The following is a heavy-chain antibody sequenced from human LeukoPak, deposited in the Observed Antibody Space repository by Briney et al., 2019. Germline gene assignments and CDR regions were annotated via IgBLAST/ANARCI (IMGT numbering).Heavy chain of an antibody. CDR3: ARDLRWSHYWYFDL. CDR1: GFTFSSYG. J-gene: IGHJ2*01. Sequence: GGSLRLSCEASGFTFSSYGMHWVRQAPGKGLEWVAVIWYDGSNKYYADSVKGRFTISRDNSKNTLYLQMNSLRAEDTAVYYCARDLRWSHYWYFDLWGRGTLVTVSS. V-gene: IGHV3-33*08. D-gene: IGHD2-15*01. CDR2: IWYDGSNK.